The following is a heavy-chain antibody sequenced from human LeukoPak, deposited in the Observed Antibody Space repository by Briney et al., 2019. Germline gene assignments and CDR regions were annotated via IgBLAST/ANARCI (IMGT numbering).Heavy chain of an antibody. Sequence: PGGSLRLSCAASGFTFSSYGMHWVRQAPGKGLEWVAFIRYDGSNKYYADSVKGRFTISRDNSKNTLYLQMNSLRAEDTAVYYCAKGGGYCSSTSCSMDVWGKGTTVTVSS. J-gene: IGHJ6*03. CDR2: IRYDGSNK. CDR1: GFTFSSYG. CDR3: AKGGGYCSSTSCSMDV. V-gene: IGHV3-30*02. D-gene: IGHD2-2*01.